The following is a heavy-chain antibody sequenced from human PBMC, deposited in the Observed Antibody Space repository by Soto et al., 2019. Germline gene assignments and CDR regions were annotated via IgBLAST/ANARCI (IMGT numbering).Heavy chain of an antibody. J-gene: IGHJ5*02. CDR2: IYYSGST. V-gene: IGHV4-39*01. D-gene: IGHD2-2*01. CDR1: GGSISSSTYY. CDR3: ARLHCNSPNCVPLDP. Sequence: SETLSLTCTVSGGSISSSTYYWGWIRQPPGKGLEWIGSIYYSGSTYYNPSLKSRVTMSVDTSKNQLSLKLSSVTAADTAVYYCARLHCNSPNCVPLDPWGQGTLVTVSS.